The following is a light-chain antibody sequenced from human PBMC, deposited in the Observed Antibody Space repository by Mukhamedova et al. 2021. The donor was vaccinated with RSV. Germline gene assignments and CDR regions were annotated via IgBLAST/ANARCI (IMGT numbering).Light chain of an antibody. CDR2: DNN. V-gene: IGLV1-51*01. J-gene: IGLJ2*01. Sequence: GTAPKLLIYDNNKRPSGIPDRFSGSRSGTSATLVITGLQPGDEADYYCETWDDSLDPVVFGGGTRLTVL. CDR3: ETWDDSLDPVV.